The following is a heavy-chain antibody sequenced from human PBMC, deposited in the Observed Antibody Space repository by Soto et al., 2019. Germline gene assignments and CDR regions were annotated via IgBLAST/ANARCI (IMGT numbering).Heavy chain of an antibody. J-gene: IGHJ6*03. CDR3: ARVAPAVGPYYYYYYMDV. D-gene: IGHD5-12*01. V-gene: IGHV4-59*01. CDR1: GGSISSYY. Sequence: QVQLQESGPGLVKPSETLSLTCTVSGGSISSYYWSWIRQPPGKGLEWIGYIYYTENTIYNPSLKSRVTISVDTSKNQFSLKLTSVSAADTAVYYCARVAPAVGPYYYYYYMDVWGKGTKVTVSS. CDR2: IYYTENT.